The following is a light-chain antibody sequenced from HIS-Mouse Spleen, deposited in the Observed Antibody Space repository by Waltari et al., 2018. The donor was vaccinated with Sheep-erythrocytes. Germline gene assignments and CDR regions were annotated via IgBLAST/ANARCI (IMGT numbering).Light chain of an antibody. CDR3: CSYAGSYNHV. CDR2: DVS. V-gene: IGLV2-11*01. J-gene: IGLJ1*01. CDR1: SSDVAGYTY. Sequence: QSALTQPRSVSGSPGPSVTISCPGTSSDVAGYTYVSWYQQHPGKAPKLMIYDVSKRPSGVPDRFSGSKSGNTASLTISGLQAEDEADYYCCSYAGSYNHVFATGTKVTVL.